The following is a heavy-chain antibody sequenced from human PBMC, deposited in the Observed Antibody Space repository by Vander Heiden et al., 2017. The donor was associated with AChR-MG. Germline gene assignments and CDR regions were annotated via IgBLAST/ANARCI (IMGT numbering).Heavy chain of an antibody. Sequence: EVQLVESGGGFVQPGGSWRLACVGSGFTLSSNWMSWVRQAPGKGPEWVAKIKHDGSDKYYVVSVRGRFTISRDNAKNSVYLQMNSLRAEDTAVYYCARWDLRYWGQGTLVTVSS. V-gene: IGHV3-7*01. CDR2: IKHDGSDK. J-gene: IGHJ4*02. CDR1: GFTLSSNW. CDR3: ARWDLRY. D-gene: IGHD1-26*01.